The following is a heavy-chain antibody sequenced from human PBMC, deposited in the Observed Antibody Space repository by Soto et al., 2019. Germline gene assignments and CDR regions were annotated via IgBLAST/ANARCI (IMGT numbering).Heavy chain of an antibody. CDR3: ARDMGYCTDNICYTGTDY. CDR1: GFTFRNHE. V-gene: IGHV3-48*03. Sequence: HPGGSLRLSCAASGFTFRNHEMSWVRQAPGKGLEWVSYIGSSGDNIYYADSVKGRFTISRDNAKNSLYLQMNSLRAEDTAVYYCARDMGYCTDNICYTGTDYWGRGTLVTVSS. D-gene: IGHD2-8*01. CDR2: IGSSGDNI. J-gene: IGHJ4*02.